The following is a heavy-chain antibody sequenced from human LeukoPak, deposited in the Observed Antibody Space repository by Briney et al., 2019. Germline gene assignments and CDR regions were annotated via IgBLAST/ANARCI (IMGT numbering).Heavy chain of an antibody. J-gene: IGHJ4*02. CDR1: GFTFRDYG. Sequence: LPGGSLRLSCAASGFTFRDYGMSWVRQAPGEGLEWVSTVSGGGGGTEYADSVKGRFTISRDNSKNTLHLQMNSLRAEDTAVYYCARGPYGDAPFDYWGQGTLVTVSS. CDR3: ARGPYGDAPFDY. D-gene: IGHD4-17*01. V-gene: IGHV3-23*01. CDR2: VSGGGGGT.